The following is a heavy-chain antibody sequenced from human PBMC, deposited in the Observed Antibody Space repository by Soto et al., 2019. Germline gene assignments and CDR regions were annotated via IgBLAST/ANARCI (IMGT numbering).Heavy chain of an antibody. J-gene: IGHJ4*02. CDR1: GFSFSSHW. V-gene: IGHV3-74*01. CDR2: IYTDGSRA. CDR3: ARGARNYYYFDY. D-gene: IGHD1-7*01. Sequence: EVQLVESGGGLVQPGGSLRLSSEASGFSFSSHWMHWVRQAPGKGLVWVSRIYTDGSRADYADSVKGRFTISRDNAKNTAYLQLNGLGAEDTAVYYCARGARNYYYFDYWGQGTLVTVSS.